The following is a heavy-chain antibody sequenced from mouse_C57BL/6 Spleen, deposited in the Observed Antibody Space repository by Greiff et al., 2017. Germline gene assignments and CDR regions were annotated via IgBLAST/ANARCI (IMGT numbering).Heavy chain of an antibody. J-gene: IGHJ2*01. CDR2: IHPNSGST. CDR1: GYTFTSYW. V-gene: IGHV1-64*01. CDR3: ARFYDYAASHSFDY. Sequence: QVQLQQPGAELVKPGASVKLSCKASGYTFTSYWMHWVKQRPGQGLEWIGMIHPNSGSTNYNEKVKSKATLTVDKSSSTPYMQLISLTSEDSAVYYCARFYDYAASHSFDYWGHGTTLTVSS. D-gene: IGHD2-4*01.